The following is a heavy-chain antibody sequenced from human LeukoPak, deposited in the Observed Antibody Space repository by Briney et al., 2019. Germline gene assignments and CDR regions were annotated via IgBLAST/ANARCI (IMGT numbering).Heavy chain of an antibody. V-gene: IGHV1-18*01. CDR2: ISAYNGST. J-gene: IGHJ6*02. CDR1: GYTFTSYG. D-gene: IGHD3-22*01. Sequence: ASVKVSCKASGYTFTSYGIIWVRQAPGQGLEWMGWISAYNGSTNYAQKLQGRVTMTTDTSTSTAYMELRSLRSDDTAVYYCARDTKNHYYDSSGVYADVWGQGTTVTVSS. CDR3: ARDTKNHYYDSSGVYADV.